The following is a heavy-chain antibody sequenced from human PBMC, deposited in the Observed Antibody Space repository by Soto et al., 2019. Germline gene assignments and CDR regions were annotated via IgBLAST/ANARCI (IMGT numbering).Heavy chain of an antibody. CDR1: GFTFSTYA. CDR3: ARVWVRDN. CDR2: VSASGGNT. V-gene: IGHV3-23*01. Sequence: EVQLLESGGGLVQPGGSLRLSCAASGFTFSTYAMSWVRQAPGKGLEWVSTVSASGGNTYYADAVKGRFTISRDNSKNTRFLQMNTLRAEDTAIVYCARVWVRDNWRQGTLVTVSS. J-gene: IGHJ4*02. D-gene: IGHD1-1*01.